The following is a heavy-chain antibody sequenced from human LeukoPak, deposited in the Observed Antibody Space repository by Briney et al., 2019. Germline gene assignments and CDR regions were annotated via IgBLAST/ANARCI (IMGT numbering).Heavy chain of an antibody. CDR3: ASSFGVVISHY. Sequence: SETLSLTCTVSGGSISSYYWSWIRQPPGKGLEWIGYVYYSGSTNYNPSLKSRVTISVDTSKNQFSLKLTSVTAADTAVYYCASSFGVVISHYWGQGTLVTVSS. CDR1: GGSISSYY. CDR2: VYYSGST. V-gene: IGHV4-59*01. J-gene: IGHJ4*02. D-gene: IGHD3-3*01.